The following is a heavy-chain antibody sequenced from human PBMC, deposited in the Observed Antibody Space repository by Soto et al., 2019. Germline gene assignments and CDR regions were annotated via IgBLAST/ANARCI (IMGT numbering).Heavy chain of an antibody. CDR1: GISFGRDW. J-gene: IGHJ5*02. Sequence: PGGSLRLSCVVSGISFGRDWMSWGRQAPGKGLEWVGNVRQDGGENYYVDSVRGRFTISRDNARNSLYLQMTNLRAEDTAVYYCAKYDFWIPGNFDPRGQGTLVTVSS. V-gene: IGHV3-7*01. D-gene: IGHD3-3*01. CDR3: AKYDFWIPGNFDP. CDR2: VRQDGGEN.